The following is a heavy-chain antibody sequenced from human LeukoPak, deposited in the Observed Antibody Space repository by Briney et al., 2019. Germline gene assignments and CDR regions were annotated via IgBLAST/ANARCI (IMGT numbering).Heavy chain of an antibody. V-gene: IGHV1-2*02. Sequence: ASVKVSCKASGYTFTGYYMHWVRQAPGQGLEWMGWINPNSGGTNYAQKFQGRVTMTRDTSISTAYMELSRLGSDDTAVYYCATLDGGYDILTGYFSNAFDIWGQGTMVTVSS. CDR2: INPNSGGT. J-gene: IGHJ3*02. CDR1: GYTFTGYY. CDR3: ATLDGGYDILTGYFSNAFDI. D-gene: IGHD3-9*01.